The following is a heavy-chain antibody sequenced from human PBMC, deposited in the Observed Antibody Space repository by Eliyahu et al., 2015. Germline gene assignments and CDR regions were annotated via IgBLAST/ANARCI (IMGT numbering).Heavy chain of an antibody. CDR2: IYYSGST. Sequence: QVQLQESGPGLVKPSETLSLTCTVSGCSXSSYXWSWIRQPPGKGLEWIGYIYYSGSTNYNPSLKSRVTISVDTSKNQFSLKLSSVTAADTAVYYCARAILEQWDPNWFDPWGQGTLVTVSS. J-gene: IGHJ5*02. V-gene: IGHV4-59*08. CDR1: GCSXSSYX. D-gene: IGHD3-3*01. CDR3: ARAILEQWDPNWFDP.